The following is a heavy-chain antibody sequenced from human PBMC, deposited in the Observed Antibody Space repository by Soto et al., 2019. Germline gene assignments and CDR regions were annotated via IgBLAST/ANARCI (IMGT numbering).Heavy chain of an antibody. V-gene: IGHV4-4*02. CDR1: GGSISSSNW. J-gene: IGHJ4*02. Sequence: QVQLQESGPGLVKPSGTLCLTCAVSGGSISSSNWWSWVRQPPGKGLEWIGEIYHSGRTNYNPALKSRVTISLDKSNNQFSLKVISVTAADTAVYYCARRSVIMSTIRNLDFDYWGQGTLVTVSS. D-gene: IGHD5-12*01. CDR2: IYHSGRT. CDR3: ARRSVIMSTIRNLDFDY.